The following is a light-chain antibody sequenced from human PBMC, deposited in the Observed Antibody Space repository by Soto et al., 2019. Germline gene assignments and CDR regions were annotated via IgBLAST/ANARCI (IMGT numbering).Light chain of an antibody. V-gene: IGKV1-39*01. Sequence: IQLTESPSFLSASVGVSVTITCRARQSIRSHLNWYQHKPGKAPKVLIYSSSSLLGEAPSRFSGSGTGTDFTLTIKSLQPEDFAHYYCQQRFSSPLTFGPVTKVDVK. J-gene: IGKJ3*01. CDR2: SSS. CDR3: QQRFSSPLT. CDR1: QSIRSH.